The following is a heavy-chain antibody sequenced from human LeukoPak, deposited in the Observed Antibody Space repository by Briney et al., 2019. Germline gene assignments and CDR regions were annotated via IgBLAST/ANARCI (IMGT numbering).Heavy chain of an antibody. CDR2: IYHSGST. D-gene: IGHD6-6*01. J-gene: IGHJ4*02. Sequence: SETLSLNCTVSGYSISSGYYWGWIRQPPGKGLEWIGSIYHSGSTYYNPSLKSRVTISVDTSKNQFSLKLSSVTAADTAVYYCARVSSSSTSFDYWGQGTLVTVSS. V-gene: IGHV4-38-2*02. CDR1: GYSISSGYY. CDR3: ARVSSSSTSFDY.